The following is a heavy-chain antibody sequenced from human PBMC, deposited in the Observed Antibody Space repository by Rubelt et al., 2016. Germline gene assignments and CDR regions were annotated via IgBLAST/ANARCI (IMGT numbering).Heavy chain of an antibody. Sequence: GKGLEYVSAISSNGGSTYYADSVKGRFTIFRDNAKNTLYLQMSSMRAEDTAVYYCVKVDWFDPWGQGTLVTVSS. J-gene: IGHJ5*02. CDR3: VKVDWFDP. V-gene: IGHV3-64D*09. CDR2: ISSNGGST.